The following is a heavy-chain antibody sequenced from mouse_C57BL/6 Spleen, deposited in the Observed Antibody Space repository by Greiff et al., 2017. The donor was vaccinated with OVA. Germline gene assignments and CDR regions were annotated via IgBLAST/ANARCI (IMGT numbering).Heavy chain of an antibody. CDR1: GYTFTGYW. CDR2: ILPGSGST. D-gene: IGHD1-1*01. J-gene: IGHJ2*01. Sequence: VQRVESGAELMKPGASVKLSCKATGYTFTGYWIEWVKQRPGHGLEWIGEILPGSGSTNYNEKFKGKATFTADTSSNTAYMQLSSLTTEDSAIYYCARRAGYDYGSSYGDYFDYWGQGTTLTVSS. V-gene: IGHV1-9*01. CDR3: ARRAGYDYGSSYGDYFDY.